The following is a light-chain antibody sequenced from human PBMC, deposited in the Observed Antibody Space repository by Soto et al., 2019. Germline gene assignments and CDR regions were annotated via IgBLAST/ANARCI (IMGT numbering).Light chain of an antibody. CDR2: NAY. J-gene: IGKJ1*01. V-gene: IGKV3-15*01. Sequence: EIVMTQSPATLSVSPGEGATLYCRASQGSGTTLAWYQQKPGQTPRLLIYNAYIRATGVPARFSGSASGTEFTLTISSLQSEDFAVYYCQHSSSVPRTFGQGTRVDLK. CDR1: QGSGTT. CDR3: QHSSSVPRT.